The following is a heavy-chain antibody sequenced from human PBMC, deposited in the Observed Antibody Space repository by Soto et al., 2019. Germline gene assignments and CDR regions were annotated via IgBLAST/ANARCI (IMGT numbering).Heavy chain of an antibody. CDR2: IIPIFGTA. Sequence: ASVKVSCKASGGTFSSYAISWVRQAPGQGLEWMGGIIPIFGTANYAQKFQGRVTITADESTSTAYMELSSLRSDDTAVYYCARRIQLWLGLLDYWGQGTLVTVSS. CDR1: GGTFSSYA. D-gene: IGHD5-18*01. J-gene: IGHJ4*02. CDR3: ARRIQLWLGLLDY. V-gene: IGHV1-69*13.